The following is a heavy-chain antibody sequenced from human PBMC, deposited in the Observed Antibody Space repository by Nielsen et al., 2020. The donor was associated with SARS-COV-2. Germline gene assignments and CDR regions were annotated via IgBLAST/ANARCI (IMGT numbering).Heavy chain of an antibody. CDR2: IKSKTDSGTT. D-gene: IGHD3-16*02. V-gene: IGHV3-15*01. J-gene: IGHJ4*02. CDR3: TTDRNYDYVWGSYRLDDY. CDR1: GFTFSNAW. Sequence: GGSLRLSCAASGFTFSNAWMSWVRQAPGKGLEWVGRIKSKTDSGTTDYAAPVKGRFTISRDDSKNTLYLQMNSLKTEDTAVYYCTTDRNYDYVWGSYRLDDYWGQGTLVTVSS.